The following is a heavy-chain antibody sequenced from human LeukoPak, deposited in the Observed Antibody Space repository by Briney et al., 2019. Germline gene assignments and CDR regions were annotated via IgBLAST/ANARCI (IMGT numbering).Heavy chain of an antibody. CDR3: ARGIVEIAADGTRVDY. D-gene: IGHD6-13*01. CDR2: ISGTSSFI. V-gene: IGHV3-21*01. J-gene: IGHJ4*02. Sequence: GGSLRLSCVASGFTFSSYTMNWVRQAPGKGLEWVSSISGTSSFIYYADSVKGRFTISRDNAKNSLYLQMNSLRAGDTAVYYCARGIVEIAADGTRVDYWGQGTLVTVSS. CDR1: GFTFSSYT.